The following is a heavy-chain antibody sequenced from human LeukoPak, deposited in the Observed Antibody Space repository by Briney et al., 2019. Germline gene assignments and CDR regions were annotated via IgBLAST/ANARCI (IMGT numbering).Heavy chain of an antibody. CDR2: IHYTGAT. CDR1: GGSITGYY. V-gene: IGHV4-34*01. J-gene: IGHJ4*02. D-gene: IGHD3-9*01. CDR3: ARGNILTGYCFDF. Sequence: SETLSLTCAVYGGSITGYYWSWIRQTPGRGLEWVGEIHYTGATSYNPSLKSRATISTNTSKNQFSLRLSSVTAADTAVYYCARGNILTGYCFDFWGQGALVTVSS.